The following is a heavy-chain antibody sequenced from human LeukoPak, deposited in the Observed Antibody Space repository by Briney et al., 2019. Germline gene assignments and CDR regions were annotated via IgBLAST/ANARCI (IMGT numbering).Heavy chain of an antibody. D-gene: IGHD6-6*01. Sequence: SETLSLTCSVSGGSISSYYWSWIRQPPGKGLECIGYIHYSGSTNYNPSLKSRVTISVDTSKNQFSLKLSSVTAADTAVYYCARAGTNGIAARRDFDYWGQGTLVTVSS. CDR2: IHYSGST. CDR3: ARAGTNGIAARRDFDY. V-gene: IGHV4-59*08. J-gene: IGHJ4*02. CDR1: GGSISSYY.